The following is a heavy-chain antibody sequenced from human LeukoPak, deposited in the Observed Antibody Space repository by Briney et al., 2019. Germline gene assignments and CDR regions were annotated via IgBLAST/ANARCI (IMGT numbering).Heavy chain of an antibody. Sequence: GGSLRLSCAASGFTLSRHGMNWVRQAPGKGLEWVSGISPSGDILYYADSVKGQFTISRDNFKNTVYLQMNSLRGEDTAVYYCAKDDAWGRFQYWGQGTLVTVSS. CDR1: GFTLSRHG. CDR3: AKDDAWGRFQY. J-gene: IGHJ1*01. V-gene: IGHV3-23*01. D-gene: IGHD3-16*01. CDR2: ISPSGDIL.